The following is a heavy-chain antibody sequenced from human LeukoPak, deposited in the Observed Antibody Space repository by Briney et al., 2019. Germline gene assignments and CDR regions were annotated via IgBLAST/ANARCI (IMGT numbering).Heavy chain of an antibody. CDR3: ARDEGSGWYY. D-gene: IGHD6-19*01. Sequence: PGGSLRLSCAASGFTFSKSGMTWVRQAPGKGLEWVSAISGSSGRTYYADSVRGRFTISRDNSKNTLYLQMNSLRAEDTAVYYCARDEGSGWYYWGQGTLVTVSS. V-gene: IGHV3-23*01. J-gene: IGHJ4*02. CDR2: ISGSSGRT. CDR1: GFTFSKSG.